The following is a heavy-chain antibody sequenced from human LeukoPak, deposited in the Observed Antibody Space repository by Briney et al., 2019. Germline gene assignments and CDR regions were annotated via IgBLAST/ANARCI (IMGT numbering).Heavy chain of an antibody. Sequence: SETLSLTCTVSGYSISSGYYWGWIRRPPGKGLEWIGSIYHSGSTYYNPSLKSRVTISVDTSKNQFSLKLSSVTAADTAVYYCARAPYSGYGSYWYFDLWGRGTLVTVSS. CDR3: ARAPYSGYGSYWYFDL. CDR1: GYSISSGYY. V-gene: IGHV4-38-2*02. D-gene: IGHD5-12*01. CDR2: IYHSGST. J-gene: IGHJ2*01.